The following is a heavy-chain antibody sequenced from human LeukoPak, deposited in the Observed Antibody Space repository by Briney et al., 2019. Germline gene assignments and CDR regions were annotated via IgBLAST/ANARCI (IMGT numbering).Heavy chain of an antibody. D-gene: IGHD6-13*01. J-gene: IGHJ6*02. Sequence: GRSLRLSCAASGFTSSSYAMHWVRQAPDKGLEWVAVISYDGSNKYYADSVKGRFTISRDNSKNTLYLQMNSLRAEDTAVYYCARSELAAAGYYYYYYGMDVWGQGTTVTVSS. CDR2: ISYDGSNK. V-gene: IGHV3-30-3*01. CDR3: ARSELAAAGYYYYYYGMDV. CDR1: GFTSSSYA.